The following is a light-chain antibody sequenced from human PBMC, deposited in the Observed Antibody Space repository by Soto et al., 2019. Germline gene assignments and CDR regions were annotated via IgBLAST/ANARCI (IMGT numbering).Light chain of an antibody. V-gene: IGKV1-5*03. J-gene: IGKJ1*01. CDR1: QTISSW. Sequence: DIQMTQSPSTLSASVGDRVTITCRASQTISSWLAWYQQKPGKAPNLLIYKASTLDNGVPSRFSGSGSGTEFTLTISSLQPDDSATYYCQQYTDYLWTFGQGTKVEVK. CDR3: QQYTDYLWT. CDR2: KAS.